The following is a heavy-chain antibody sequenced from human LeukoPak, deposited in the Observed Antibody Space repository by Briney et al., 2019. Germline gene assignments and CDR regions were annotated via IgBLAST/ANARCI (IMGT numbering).Heavy chain of an antibody. Sequence: QPGGSLRLSCAASGFTFSSYAMSWVRQAPGKGLEWVSAISGSGGSTYYADSVRGRFTISRDNSKNTLYLQMNSLRAEDTAVYYCAKVSLHISYYYYGMDVWGQGTTVTVSS. CDR2: ISGSGGST. J-gene: IGHJ6*02. CDR3: AKVSLHISYYYYGMDV. CDR1: GFTFSSYA. D-gene: IGHD4-11*01. V-gene: IGHV3-23*01.